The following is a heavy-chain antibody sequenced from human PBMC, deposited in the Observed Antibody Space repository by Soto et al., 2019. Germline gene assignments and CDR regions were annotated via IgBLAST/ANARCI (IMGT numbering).Heavy chain of an antibody. CDR1: GYRFTSYW. CDR2: IYPGDSGT. D-gene: IGHD6-13*01. CDR3: ARHKGIAAAGTTSYYYYGMDV. V-gene: IGHV5-51*01. Sequence: PGESLKISCKGSGYRFTSYWIGWVRQMPGKGLEWMGIIYPGDSGTRYSPSFQGQVTISADKSISTAYLQWSSLKASDTAMYYCARHKGIAAAGTTSYYYYGMDVWGQGTTVTVSS. J-gene: IGHJ6*02.